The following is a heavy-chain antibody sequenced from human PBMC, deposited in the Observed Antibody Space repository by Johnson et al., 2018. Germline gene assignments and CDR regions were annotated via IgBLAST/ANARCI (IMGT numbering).Heavy chain of an antibody. J-gene: IGHJ3*01. CDR2: VGGTGTT. CDR3: AKRRSSGSSRDDAFDF. CDR1: GFTFSDYA. V-gene: IGHV3-23*01. Sequence: EVQLLETGGGLVQPGGSLRLSCAASGFTFSDYAVNWVRQAPGKGLEWVSVVGGTGTTFYADSVKGRFTISRDNSKNTMYLQMNSLRAEDTAVYYCAKRRSSGSSRDDAFDFWGQGTMVTVSS. D-gene: IGHD6-6*01.